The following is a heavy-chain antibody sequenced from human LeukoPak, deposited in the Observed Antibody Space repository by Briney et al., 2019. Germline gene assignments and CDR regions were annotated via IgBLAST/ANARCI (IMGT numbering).Heavy chain of an antibody. CDR2: FDPEDGET. V-gene: IGHV1-24*01. CDR1: GYTLTELS. J-gene: IGHJ4*02. Sequence: ASVKVSCTVSGYTLTELSMHWVRQAPGKGLEWMGGFDPEDGETIYAQKFQGRVTMTEDTSTDTAYMELSSLRSEDTAVYYCATGGPFWSGPLPDYWGQGTLVTVSS. CDR3: ATGGPFWSGPLPDY. D-gene: IGHD3-3*01.